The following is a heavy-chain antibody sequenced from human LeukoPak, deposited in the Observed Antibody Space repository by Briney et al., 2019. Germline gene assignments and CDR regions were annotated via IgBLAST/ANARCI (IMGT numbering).Heavy chain of an antibody. CDR2: IIPILGIA. CDR3: ARALIAAAGTGFDY. CDR1: GGTFSSYT. V-gene: IGHV1-69*02. D-gene: IGHD6-13*01. J-gene: IGHJ4*02. Sequence: SVKVCCKASGGTFSSYTISWVRQAPGQGLEWMGRIIPILGIANYAQKFQGRVTITADKSTSTAYMELSSLRSEDTAVYYCARALIAAAGTGFDYWGQGTLVTVSS.